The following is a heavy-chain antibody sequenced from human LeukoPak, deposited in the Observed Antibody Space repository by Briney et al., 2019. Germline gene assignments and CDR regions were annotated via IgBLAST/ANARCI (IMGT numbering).Heavy chain of an antibody. Sequence: ASVKVSCKASGGTFSSYAISWVRQAPGQGLEWMGGIIPIFGTANYAQKFQGRVTITTDESTSTAYMELSNLRSEDTAVYYCARALGYYDSSAFPDAFDIWGQGTMVTVSS. V-gene: IGHV1-69*05. J-gene: IGHJ3*02. CDR3: ARALGYYDSSAFPDAFDI. CDR1: GGTFSSYA. CDR2: IIPIFGTA. D-gene: IGHD3-22*01.